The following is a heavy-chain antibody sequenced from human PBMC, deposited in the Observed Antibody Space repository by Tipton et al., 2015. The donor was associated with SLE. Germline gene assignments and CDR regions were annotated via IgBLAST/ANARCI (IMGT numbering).Heavy chain of an antibody. Sequence: LSLTCAASGFTFSSYAMHWVRQAPGKGLEWVAFIRYDGSNKNYADSVKGRFTISRDNSKNTLYLQMNSLRAEDTAVYYCATRRDGYNYGGFDIWGQGTMVTVSS. CDR2: IRYDGSNK. D-gene: IGHD5-24*01. V-gene: IGHV3-30*02. J-gene: IGHJ3*02. CDR1: GFTFSSYA. CDR3: ATRRDGYNYGGFDI.